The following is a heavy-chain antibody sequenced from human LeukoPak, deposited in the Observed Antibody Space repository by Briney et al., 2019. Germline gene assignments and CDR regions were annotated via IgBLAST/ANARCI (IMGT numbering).Heavy chain of an antibody. CDR1: GFTFSDYY. J-gene: IGHJ4*02. D-gene: IGHD1-26*01. CDR2: ISSSGSTI. CDR3: ARNLKSGSYFNFGY. Sequence: GGSLRLSCAASGFTFSDYYMSWIRQAPGKGLEWVSYISSSGSTIYYADSVKGRFTISRDTAKNSLYLQMNSLRAEDTAVYYCARNLKSGSYFNFGYWGQGTLVTVSS. V-gene: IGHV3-11*01.